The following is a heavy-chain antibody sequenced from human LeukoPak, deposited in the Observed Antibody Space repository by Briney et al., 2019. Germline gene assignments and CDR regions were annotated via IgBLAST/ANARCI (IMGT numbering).Heavy chain of an antibody. Sequence: TGGSLRLSCAASGFTFSSYAMSWVRQAPGKGLEWVSAISGSGGGTYYADSVKGRFTISRDNSKNTLYLQMNSLRAEDTAVYYCARNPILGYCSSTSCYVFDYWGQGTLVTVSS. V-gene: IGHV3-23*01. D-gene: IGHD2-2*01. CDR2: ISGSGGGT. J-gene: IGHJ4*02. CDR3: ARNPILGYCSSTSCYVFDY. CDR1: GFTFSSYA.